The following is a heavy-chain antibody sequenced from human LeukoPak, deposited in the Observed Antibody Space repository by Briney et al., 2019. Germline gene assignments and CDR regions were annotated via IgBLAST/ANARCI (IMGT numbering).Heavy chain of an antibody. V-gene: IGHV3-30*18. Sequence: PGGSLRLSCAASGFTFSSYGMHWVRQAPGKGLEWVAVISYDGSNKYYADSVKGRFTISRDNSKNTLYLQMNSLRAEDTALYYCGKDSRGSGSRYYGMDVWGQGTTVTVSS. CDR1: GFTFSSYG. CDR2: ISYDGSNK. D-gene: IGHD3-10*01. J-gene: IGHJ6*02. CDR3: GKDSRGSGSRYYGMDV.